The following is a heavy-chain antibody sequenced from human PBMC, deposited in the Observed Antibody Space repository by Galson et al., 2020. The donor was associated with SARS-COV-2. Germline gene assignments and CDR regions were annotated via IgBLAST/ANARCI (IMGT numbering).Heavy chain of an antibody. V-gene: IGHV3-73*01. CDR3: TTVPFYGDYAGDWFDP. CDR1: GFTFSGSA. CDR2: IRSKANSYAT. D-gene: IGHD4-17*01. J-gene: IGHJ5*02. Sequence: GGSLRLSCAASGFTFSGSAMHWVRQASGKGLEWVGRIRSKANSYATAYAASVKGRFTISRDDSKNTAYLQMNSLKTEDTAVYYCTTVPFYGDYAGDWFDPWGQGTLVTVSS.